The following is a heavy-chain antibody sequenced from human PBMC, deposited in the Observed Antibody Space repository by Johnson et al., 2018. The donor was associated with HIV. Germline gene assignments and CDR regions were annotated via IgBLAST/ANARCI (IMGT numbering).Heavy chain of an antibody. CDR3: TTSWRITGVPST. V-gene: IGHV3-33*08. CDR1: GFSFSSSC. Sequence: QMQLVESGGSVVQPERSLRLSCAASGFSFSSSCMHWVRQAPGKVLEWVAFIRTDGTTKYYADSVQGRFTISRDNAKNTLYLQMNSLKTEDTAVYYCTTSWRITGVPSTWGQGTMVTVSS. D-gene: IGHD7-27*01. CDR2: IRTDGTTK. J-gene: IGHJ3*01.